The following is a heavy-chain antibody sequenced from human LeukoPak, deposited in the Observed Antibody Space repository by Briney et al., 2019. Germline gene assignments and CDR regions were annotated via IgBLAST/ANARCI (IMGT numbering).Heavy chain of an antibody. J-gene: IGHJ6*03. CDR1: GGSISSYY. CDR2: IYYSGST. D-gene: IGHD5-12*01. Sequence: SETLSLTCTVSGGSISSYYWSWIRQPPGKGLEWIGYIYYSGSTNYNPSLKSRVTISVDTSKNQFSLKLSSVTAADTAVYYCARERRSGHVSYYYYMDVWGKGTTVTVSS. CDR3: ARERRSGHVSYYYYMDV. V-gene: IGHV4-59*01.